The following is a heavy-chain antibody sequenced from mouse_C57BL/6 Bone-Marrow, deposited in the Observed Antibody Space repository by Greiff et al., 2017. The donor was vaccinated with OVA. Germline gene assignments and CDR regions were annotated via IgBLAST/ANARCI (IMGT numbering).Heavy chain of an antibody. J-gene: IGHJ3*01. Sequence: QVQLQQPGAELVKPGASVKLSCKASGYTFTSYWMHWVKQRPGQGLEWIGMIHPNSGSTNYNEKFKSKATLTVDKSSSTAYMQLSSLTSEDSAVYYCAREDGYDVAWFAYWGQGTLVTVSA. V-gene: IGHV1-64*01. CDR3: AREDGYDVAWFAY. D-gene: IGHD2-2*01. CDR1: GYTFTSYW. CDR2: IHPNSGST.